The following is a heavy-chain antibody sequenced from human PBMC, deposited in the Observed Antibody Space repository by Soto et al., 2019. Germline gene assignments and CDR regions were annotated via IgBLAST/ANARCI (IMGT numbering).Heavy chain of an antibody. Sequence: PSETLSLTCAVSGGSISSSNWWSWVRQPPGKGLEWIGEIYHSGSTNYNPSLKSRVTISVDKSKNQFSLKLSSVTAADTAVYYCARGGTGTTSHKTNKPHRRTIDYWGQGTLVTVSS. CDR3: ARGGTGTTSHKTNKPHRRTIDY. J-gene: IGHJ4*02. CDR2: IYHSGST. CDR1: GGSISSSNW. V-gene: IGHV4-4*02. D-gene: IGHD1-1*01.